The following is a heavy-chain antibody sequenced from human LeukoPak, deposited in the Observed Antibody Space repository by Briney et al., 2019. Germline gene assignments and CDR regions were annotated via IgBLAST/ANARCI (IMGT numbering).Heavy chain of an antibody. J-gene: IGHJ4*02. CDR1: GGSFSGYY. Sequence: PSETLSLTCAVYGGSFSGYYWSWIRQPPGKGLEWIGEINHSGSTNYNPSLKSRVTISVDTSKNQFSLKLSSVTAADTAVYYCATGPRYSGPHNFDYWGQGTLVTVSS. CDR2: INHSGST. V-gene: IGHV4-34*01. CDR3: ATGPRYSGPHNFDY. D-gene: IGHD1-26*01.